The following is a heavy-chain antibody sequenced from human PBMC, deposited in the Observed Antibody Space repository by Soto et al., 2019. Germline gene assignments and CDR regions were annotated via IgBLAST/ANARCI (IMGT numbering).Heavy chain of an antibody. J-gene: IGHJ3*01. CDR1: GFTFSDYY. D-gene: IGHD6-25*01. V-gene: IGHV3-11*01. CDR3: ARLGAAGHFDSSEV. CDR2: ISSTSNTI. Sequence: QVQLVESGGGLVKPGGSLRLSCAASGFTFSDYYMTWMRQAPGKGLEWVSYISSTSNTIYYLDSVRGRFTISRDNAKKLLHLQMNSLRAEDTAVYFCARLGAAGHFDSSEVWGRGTRVTVSS.